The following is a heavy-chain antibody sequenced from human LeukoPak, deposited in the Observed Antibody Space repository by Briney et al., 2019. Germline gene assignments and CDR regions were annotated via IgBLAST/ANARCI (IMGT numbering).Heavy chain of an antibody. D-gene: IGHD3-22*01. V-gene: IGHV5-10-1*01. CDR1: GYSFTSYW. J-gene: IGHJ6*02. CDR3: ARLLNYYDSPPDQANYGMDV. Sequence: GESLKISCKGSGYSFTSYWISWVRQMPGKGLEWMGRIDPSDSYTNYSPSFQGHITISADKSISTAYLQWSSLKASDTAMYYCARLLNYYDSPPDQANYGMDVWGQGTTVTVSS. CDR2: IDPSDSYT.